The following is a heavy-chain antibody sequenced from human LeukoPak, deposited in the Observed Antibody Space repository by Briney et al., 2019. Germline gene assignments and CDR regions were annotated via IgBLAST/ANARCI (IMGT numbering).Heavy chain of an antibody. Sequence: PSETLSLTCTVSGGSISSGSYYWSWIRQPAGKGLEWIGRIYTSGSTNYNPSLKSRVTISVATSKNQFSLKLSSVTAADTAVYYCARDTSDYSGSYFDYWGQGTLVTVSS. D-gene: IGHD1-26*01. CDR3: ARDTSDYSGSYFDY. CDR1: GGSISSGSYY. V-gene: IGHV4-61*02. J-gene: IGHJ4*02. CDR2: IYTSGST.